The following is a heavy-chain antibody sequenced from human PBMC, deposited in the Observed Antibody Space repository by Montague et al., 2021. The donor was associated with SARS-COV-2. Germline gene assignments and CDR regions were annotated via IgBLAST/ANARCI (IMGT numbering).Heavy chain of an antibody. CDR2: IYYSGST. CDR3: VEIVGAADY. Sequence: SETLSLTCTVSGGSISSSSYYWGWIRQPPGKGLEWIGSIYYSGSTYYNPSLKSRVTISVDTSKNQFSLKLSSVIAADTAVYYCVEIVGAADYWGQGTLVTVSS. J-gene: IGHJ4*02. CDR1: GGSISSSSYY. V-gene: IGHV4-39*01. D-gene: IGHD1-26*01.